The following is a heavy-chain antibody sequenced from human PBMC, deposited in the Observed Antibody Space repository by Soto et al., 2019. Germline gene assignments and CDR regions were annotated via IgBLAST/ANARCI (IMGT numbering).Heavy chain of an antibody. CDR1: GGIFSSYG. CDR2: IIPIFGTA. CDR3: ARNSLPAAIDYLDL. J-gene: IGHJ4*02. Sequence: QVQLVQSGAEVKKPGSSVKVSCKVSGGIFSSYGISWVRQAPGQGLEWVGGIIPIFGTANYAQKFQGRVTVTADESTSTAFMELSSLRSEDTAVYYCARNSLPAAIDYLDLWGQGTLVTVSS. V-gene: IGHV1-69*01. D-gene: IGHD2-2*01.